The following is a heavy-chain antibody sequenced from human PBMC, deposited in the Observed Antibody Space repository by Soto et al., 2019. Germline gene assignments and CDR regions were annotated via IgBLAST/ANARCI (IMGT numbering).Heavy chain of an antibody. CDR3: ASPFKGIVLVPAVTRPGAFDI. J-gene: IGHJ3*02. D-gene: IGHD2-2*01. V-gene: IGHV3-48*01. CDR2: ISSSSSTI. Sequence: GGSLRLSCAASGFTFSSYSMNWVRQAPGKGLEWVSYISSSSSTIYYADSVKGRFTISRDNAKNSLYLQMNSLRAEDTAVYYCASPFKGIVLVPAVTRPGAFDIWGPGPMVTLSS. CDR1: GFTFSSYS.